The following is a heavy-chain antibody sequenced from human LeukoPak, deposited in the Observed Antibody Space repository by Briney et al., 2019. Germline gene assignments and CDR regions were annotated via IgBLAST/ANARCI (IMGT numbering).Heavy chain of an antibody. Sequence: GGSLRLSCAASGLTFSTYGMTWVRQALGKGLEWVSGISGSGSSTSYADPVKGRFTISRDNSNNTLYLQMNSLRADDTAVYYCAKDRGYWGQGTLVTVSS. J-gene: IGHJ4*02. CDR1: GLTFSTYG. V-gene: IGHV3-23*01. CDR2: ISGSGSST. CDR3: AKDRGY.